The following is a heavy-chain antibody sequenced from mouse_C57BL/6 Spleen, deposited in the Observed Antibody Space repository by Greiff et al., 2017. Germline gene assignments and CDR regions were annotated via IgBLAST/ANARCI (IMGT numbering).Heavy chain of an antibody. CDR3: ASTTAAY. V-gene: IGHV1-26*01. J-gene: IGHJ3*01. Sequence: EVQLQQSGPELVKPGASVKISCKASGYTFTDYYMNWVKQSHGKSLEWIGDINPNNGGTSYNQKFKGKATLTVDKSSSTAYMELRSLTSEDSAVYYCASTTAAYWGQGTLVTVSA. CDR1: GYTFTDYY. D-gene: IGHD1-2*01. CDR2: INPNNGGT.